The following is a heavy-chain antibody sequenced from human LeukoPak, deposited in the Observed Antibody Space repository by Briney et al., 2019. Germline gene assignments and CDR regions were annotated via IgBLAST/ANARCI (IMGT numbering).Heavy chain of an antibody. D-gene: IGHD6-19*01. CDR1: GFTFSSYA. CDR2: ISYDGSNK. V-gene: IGHV3-30*04. J-gene: IGHJ4*02. CDR3: ARDPLSRRLVLGVETDY. Sequence: GGSLRLSCAASGFTFSSYAMHWVRQAPGKGLEWVAVISYDGSNKYYADSVKGRFTISRDNSKNTLYLQMNSLRAEDTAVYYCARDPLSRRLVLGVETDYWGQGTLLTVSS.